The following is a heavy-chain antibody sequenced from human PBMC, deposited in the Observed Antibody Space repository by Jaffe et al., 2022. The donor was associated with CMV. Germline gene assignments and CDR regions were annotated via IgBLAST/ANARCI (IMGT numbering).Heavy chain of an antibody. J-gene: IGHJ2*01. V-gene: IGHV4-39*01. D-gene: IGHD1-26*01. CDR3: ARPPPGGYYWYFDL. CDR1: GGSISSSSFY. Sequence: QLQLQESGPGLVKPSETLSLTCTVSGGSISSSSFYWGWIRQPPGKGLEWIGSIYYSGSTYYNPSLKSRVTISVDTSKNQFSLKLSSVTAADTAVYYCARPPPGGYYWYFDLWGRGTLVTVSS. CDR2: IYYSGST.